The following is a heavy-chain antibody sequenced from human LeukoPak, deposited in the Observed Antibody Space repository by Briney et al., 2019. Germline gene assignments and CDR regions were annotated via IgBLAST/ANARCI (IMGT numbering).Heavy chain of an antibody. J-gene: IGHJ4*02. V-gene: IGHV1-18*01. CDR2: ISAYNGNT. CDR3: ARDQTKWELPARFDY. Sequence: GASVKVSCKASGYTFTSYGISWVRQAPGQGLEWMGWISAYNGNTNYAQKLQGRVTMTTDTSTSTAYMELRSLRSDDTAVYYCARDQTKWELPARFDYWGQGTLVTVSS. D-gene: IGHD1-26*01. CDR1: GYTFTSYG.